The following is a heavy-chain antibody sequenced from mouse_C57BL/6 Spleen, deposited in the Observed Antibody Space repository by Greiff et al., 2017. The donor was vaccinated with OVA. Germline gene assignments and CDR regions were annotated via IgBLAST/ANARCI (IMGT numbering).Heavy chain of an antibody. CDR1: GFSLTSYG. J-gene: IGHJ2*01. Sequence: QVQLKESGPGLVAPSQSLSITCTVSGFSLTSYGVHWVRQPPGKGLEWLVVIWSDGSTTYNSALKSRLSISKDNSKSQVFLKMNSLQTDDTAMYYCARGGYDEEGYFDYWGQGTTLTVSS. V-gene: IGHV2-6*03. D-gene: IGHD2-2*01. CDR3: ARGGYDEEGYFDY. CDR2: IWSDGST.